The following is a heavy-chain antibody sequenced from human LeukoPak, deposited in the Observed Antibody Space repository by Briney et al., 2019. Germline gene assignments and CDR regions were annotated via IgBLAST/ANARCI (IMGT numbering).Heavy chain of an antibody. J-gene: IGHJ6*03. CDR2: IITIFGTA. CDR1: GCTFSSYA. Sequence: GASVTVSCKSSGCTFSSYAISWVRQAPGQGLEWMGGIITIFGTANYAHKFSGRVTITVDGSTSTDSMELSSLRSEDTAVYYRARIFGTTSRYYYYMDVWGKGTTVTVSS. D-gene: IGHD1-7*01. V-gene: IGHV1-69*13. CDR3: ARIFGTTSRYYYYMDV.